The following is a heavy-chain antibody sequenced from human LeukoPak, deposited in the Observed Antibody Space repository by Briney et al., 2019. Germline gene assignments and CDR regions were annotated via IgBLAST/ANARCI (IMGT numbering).Heavy chain of an antibody. V-gene: IGHV1-18*01. CDR2: ISAYNGNT. Sequence: GASVTVSCKASGYTFTSYGISWVRQAPGQGLEWMGWISAYNGNTNYAQKLQGRVTMTTDTSTSTAYMELRSLRSDDTAVYYCARDLSLGEEHYFDYWGQGTLVTVSS. CDR1: GYTFTSYG. D-gene: IGHD1-26*01. CDR3: ARDLSLGEEHYFDY. J-gene: IGHJ4*02.